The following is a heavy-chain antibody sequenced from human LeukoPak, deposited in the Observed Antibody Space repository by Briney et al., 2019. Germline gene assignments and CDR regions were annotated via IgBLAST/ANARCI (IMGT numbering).Heavy chain of an antibody. CDR2: ISWDGGTT. CDR1: GFTFDDYA. J-gene: IGHJ6*03. Sequence: GGSLRLSCAASGFTFDDYAMHWVRQAPGKGLEWVSLISWDGGTTYYADSVKDRFTISRDNSKNSLYLQINSLRAEDTALYYCAKDGRRSHYYYYMDVWGKGTTVTVSS. V-gene: IGHV3-43D*03. CDR3: AKDGRRSHYYYYMDV.